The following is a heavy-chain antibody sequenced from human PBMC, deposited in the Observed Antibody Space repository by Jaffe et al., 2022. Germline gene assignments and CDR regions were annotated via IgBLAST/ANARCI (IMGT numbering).Heavy chain of an antibody. CDR3: ARDLTWEDYYYYMDV. J-gene: IGHJ6*03. CDR1: GFTFSSYS. V-gene: IGHV3-21*01. CDR2: ISSSSSYI. D-gene: IGHD1-26*01. Sequence: EVQLVESGGGLVKPGGSLRLSCAASGFTFSSYSMNWVRQAPGKGLEWVSSISSSSSYIYYADSVKGRFTISRDNAKNSLYLQMNSLRAEDTAVYYCARDLTWEDYYYYMDVWGKGTTVTVSS.